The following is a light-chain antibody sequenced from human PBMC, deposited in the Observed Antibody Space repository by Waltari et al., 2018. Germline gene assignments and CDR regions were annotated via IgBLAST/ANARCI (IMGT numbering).Light chain of an antibody. Sequence: QSALTQPASVSGSPGQSLPLPSSGTSMYVGSYNYVSWYQQHPGTPPTLLIYDVTKRPSGVSGRFSGSKSGNTASLTISGLQPEDEADYFCSSYTPTSILVFGGGTKLTV. CDR2: DVT. J-gene: IGLJ2*01. V-gene: IGLV2-14*03. CDR1: SMYVGSYNY. CDR3: SSYTPTSILV.